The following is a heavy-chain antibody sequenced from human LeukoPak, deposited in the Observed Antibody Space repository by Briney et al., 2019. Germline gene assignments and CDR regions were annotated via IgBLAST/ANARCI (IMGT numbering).Heavy chain of an antibody. CDR2: INPNSGGT. CDR3: ARVIAGYSYGSQWFDP. J-gene: IGHJ5*02. D-gene: IGHD5-18*01. CDR1: GYTFTGYY. Sequence: GASVKVSCKASGYTFTGYYMHWVRQAPGQGLEWMGWINPNSGGTNYAQKFQGRVTMTRDTSISTAYMELSRLRSDDTAVYYCARVIAGYSYGSQWFDPWGQGTLVTVSS. V-gene: IGHV1-2*02.